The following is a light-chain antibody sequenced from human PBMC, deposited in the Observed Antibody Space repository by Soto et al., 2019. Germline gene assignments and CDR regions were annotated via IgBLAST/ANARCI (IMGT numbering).Light chain of an antibody. CDR2: DVS. CDR3: QQFGRVPLT. Sequence: DIQMTQSPSSLSASIGDRVTITCQASQDIGTSLNWYQQKSGKAPNLLIYDVSRLGAGVPSRFSGSGSRTNFRLTISSLQREDIATDYCQQFGRVPLTFGGGTKVEIK. CDR1: QDIGTS. J-gene: IGKJ4*01. V-gene: IGKV1-33*01.